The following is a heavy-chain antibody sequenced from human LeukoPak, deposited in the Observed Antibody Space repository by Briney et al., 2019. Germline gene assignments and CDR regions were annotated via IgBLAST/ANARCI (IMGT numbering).Heavy chain of an antibody. D-gene: IGHD6-13*01. CDR1: GFTFSSYA. CDR2: ISGSGGST. Sequence: GGSLRLSCAASGFTFSSYAMSWVRQAPGKGLEWVSAISGSGGSTYYADSVKGRFTISRDNSKNTLYLQMNSLRAEDTAVYYCARELTGIAAAGTGENHYYYYMDVWGKGTTVTVSS. V-gene: IGHV3-23*01. J-gene: IGHJ6*03. CDR3: ARELTGIAAAGTGENHYYYYMDV.